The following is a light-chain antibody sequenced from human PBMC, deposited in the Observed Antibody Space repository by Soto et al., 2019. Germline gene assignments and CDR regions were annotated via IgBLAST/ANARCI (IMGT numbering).Light chain of an antibody. CDR3: SSCASSSPWV. CDR2: DVT. J-gene: IGLJ3*02. CDR1: SSDVGGYNY. V-gene: IGLV2-14*01. Sequence: QSALTQPASVSGSPGQSITISCTGTSSDVGGYNYVSWYQQYPGKAPKLMIYDVTTRPSGVSNRFSGSKSGNTASLTISGLQAEDEADYYCSSCASSSPWVFGGGTQLTVL.